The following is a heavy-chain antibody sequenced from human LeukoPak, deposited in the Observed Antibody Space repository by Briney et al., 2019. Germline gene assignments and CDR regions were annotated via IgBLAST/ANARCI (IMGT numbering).Heavy chain of an antibody. CDR3: ASYLVGVHPGLAEYFQH. D-gene: IGHD1-26*01. Sequence: PGRSLRLSCAASGFTFSSYGMHWVRQAPGKGLEWVAVIWYDGSNKYYADSVKGRFTISRDNSKNTLYLQMNSLRAEDTAVYYCASYLVGVHPGLAEYFQHWGQGTLVSVSS. CDR1: GFTFSSYG. V-gene: IGHV3-33*01. CDR2: IWYDGSNK. J-gene: IGHJ1*01.